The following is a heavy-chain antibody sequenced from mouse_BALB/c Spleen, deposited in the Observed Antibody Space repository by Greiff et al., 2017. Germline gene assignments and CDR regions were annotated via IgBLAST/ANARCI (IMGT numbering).Heavy chain of an antibody. V-gene: IGHV2-9*02. J-gene: IGHJ3*01. D-gene: IGHD2-10*02. CDR3: ARDHGYGNWFAY. CDR1: GFSLTSYG. Sequence: VQGVESGPGLVAPSQSLSITCTVSGFSLTSYGVHWVRQPPGKGLEWLGVIWAGGSTNYNSALMSRLSISKDNSKSQVFLKMNSLQTDDTAMYYCARDHGYGNWFAYWGQGTLVTVSA. CDR2: IWAGGST.